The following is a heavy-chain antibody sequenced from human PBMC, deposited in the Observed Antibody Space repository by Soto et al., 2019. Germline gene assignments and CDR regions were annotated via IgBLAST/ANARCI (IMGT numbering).Heavy chain of an antibody. V-gene: IGHV4-31*03. CDR1: GGSISSGGYY. J-gene: IGHJ6*02. CDR2: IYYSGST. Sequence: SETLSLTCTVSGGSISSGGYYWSWIRPHPGKGLEWIGYIYYSGSTYYNPSLKSRVTISVDTSKNQFSLKLSSVTAADTAVYYCAREVDYYGSGDYYYYGMDVWGQGTTVTVSS. CDR3: AREVDYYGSGDYYYYGMDV. D-gene: IGHD3-10*01.